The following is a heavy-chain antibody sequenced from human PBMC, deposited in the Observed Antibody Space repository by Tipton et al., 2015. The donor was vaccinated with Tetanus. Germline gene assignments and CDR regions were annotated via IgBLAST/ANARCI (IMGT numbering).Heavy chain of an antibody. CDR2: IDYNGST. CDR1: GGSISRYY. V-gene: IGHV4-59*01. D-gene: IGHD2/OR15-2a*01. CDR3: AREDYFDISAFDI. J-gene: IGHJ3*02. Sequence: TLSLTCTISGGSISRYYWAWIRQTPGKGLEWIGHIDYNGSTKYNPSLRSRVTLSLDTSKNQISMRLTSVTAADTAVYYCAREDYFDISAFDIWGQGTMVTVSS.